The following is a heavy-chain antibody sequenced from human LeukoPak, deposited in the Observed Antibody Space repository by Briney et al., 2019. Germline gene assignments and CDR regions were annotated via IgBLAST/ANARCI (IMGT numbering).Heavy chain of an antibody. J-gene: IGHJ4*02. D-gene: IGHD5-24*01. CDR2: IYTSGST. V-gene: IGHV4-4*09. CDR3: ARCARRDGYKTFDY. Sequence: SETLSLTCSVSGGSISSYYWSWIRQPPGKGLEWIGYIYTSGSTNYNPSLKSRVTISVDTSKNQFSLKLSSVTAADTAVYYCARCARRDGYKTFDYWGQGTLVTVSS. CDR1: GGSISSYY.